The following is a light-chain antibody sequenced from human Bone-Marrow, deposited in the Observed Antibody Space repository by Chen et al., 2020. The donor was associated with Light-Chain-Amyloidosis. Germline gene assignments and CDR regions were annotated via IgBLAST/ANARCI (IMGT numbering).Light chain of an antibody. J-gene: IGLJ1*01. Sequence: VLPQPPSASGTPGQRVTISCSGSSSNIGSNYVYWYQQLPGTAPKLLIYRNNQRPSGVPDRFSGSKSGTSASLAISGLRSEDEADYYCAAWDDSLSVYVFGTGTKVTVL. V-gene: IGLV1-47*01. CDR2: RNN. CDR1: SSNIGSNY. CDR3: AAWDDSLSVYV.